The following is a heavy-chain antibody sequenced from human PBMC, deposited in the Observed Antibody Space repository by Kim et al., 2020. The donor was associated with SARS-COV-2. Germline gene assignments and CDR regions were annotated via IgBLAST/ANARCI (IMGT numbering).Heavy chain of an antibody. Sequence: YSDSVKGRFTISRDNSKNTLYLQMNSLRPEDTAVYYCAKSGWLQLKAFFDYWGQGTLVTVSS. V-gene: IGHV3-30*02. CDR3: AKSGWLQLKAFFDY. J-gene: IGHJ4*02. D-gene: IGHD5-12*01.